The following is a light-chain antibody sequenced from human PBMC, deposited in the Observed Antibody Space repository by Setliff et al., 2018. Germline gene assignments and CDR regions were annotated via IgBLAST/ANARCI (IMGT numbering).Light chain of an antibody. V-gene: IGLV1-40*01. Sequence: QSVLTQPPSVSGAPGQRVTISCTGSSPNIGAGYDVHWYQQLPGTAPKLLIYGNSNRPSGVPDRFSGPKSGTSASLAITGLQAEDEADYYCQSYDSSLSGYVFGTGTKVTVL. CDR1: SPNIGAGYD. CDR3: QSYDSSLSGYV. J-gene: IGLJ1*01. CDR2: GNS.